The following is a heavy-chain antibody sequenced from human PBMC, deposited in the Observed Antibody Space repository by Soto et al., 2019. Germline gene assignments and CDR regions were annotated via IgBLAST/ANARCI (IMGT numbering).Heavy chain of an antibody. Sequence: PSETLSLTCTVSGAAISDYYWSWIRQSPGKGLDWIGYFYPSGRTDYNPSLKSRVTISRDNSKNTLYLQMNSLRAEDTAIYYCAKDLGIITFMYYFGSWGLGTLVTVSS. J-gene: IGHJ4*02. V-gene: IGHV4-4*08. CDR2: FYPSGRT. CDR1: GAAISDYY. D-gene: IGHD3-16*01. CDR3: AKDLGIITFMYYFGS.